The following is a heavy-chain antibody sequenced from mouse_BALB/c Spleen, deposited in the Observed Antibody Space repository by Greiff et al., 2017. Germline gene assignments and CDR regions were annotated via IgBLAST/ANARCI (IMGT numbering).Heavy chain of an antibody. V-gene: IGHV5-6-3*01. CDR1: GFTFSSYG. D-gene: IGHD2-14*01. Sequence: EVKLQESGGGLVQPGGSLKLSCAASGFTFSSYGMSWVRQTPDKRLELVATINSNGGSTYYPDSVKGRFTISRDNAKNTLYLQMSSLKSEDTAMYYCAREGDYRSDWGQGTLVTVSA. J-gene: IGHJ3*01. CDR2: INSNGGST. CDR3: AREGDYRSD.